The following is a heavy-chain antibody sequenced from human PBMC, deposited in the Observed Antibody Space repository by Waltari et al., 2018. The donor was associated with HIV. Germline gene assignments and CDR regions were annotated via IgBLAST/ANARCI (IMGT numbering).Heavy chain of an antibody. J-gene: IGHJ4*02. CDR2: INHSGST. CDR3: ARGGTAGEPGILDY. D-gene: IGHD7-27*01. CDR1: GGSFSGYY. V-gene: IGHV4-34*01. Sequence: QVQLQQWGAGLLKPSETLSLTCAVYGGSFSGYYWSWIRQPPWKGLEWLGEINHSGSTNSNPSLKSRVTISVDTSKNQFSLKLSSVTAADTAVYYWARGGTAGEPGILDYWGQGTLVTVSS.